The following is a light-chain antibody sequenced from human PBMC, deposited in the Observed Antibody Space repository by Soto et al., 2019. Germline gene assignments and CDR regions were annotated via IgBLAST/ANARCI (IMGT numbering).Light chain of an antibody. Sequence: EIVLTQSPGILSLSPGERATLSCRASQTITGSYLAWYQQKPGQAPRLLIYGASIRATGIPDRFSGSGSGTDFTLTISRLEPEDFAVYYCQQDGSSPRTFGQGTKVEIK. V-gene: IGKV3-20*01. J-gene: IGKJ1*01. CDR2: GAS. CDR3: QQDGSSPRT. CDR1: QTITGSY.